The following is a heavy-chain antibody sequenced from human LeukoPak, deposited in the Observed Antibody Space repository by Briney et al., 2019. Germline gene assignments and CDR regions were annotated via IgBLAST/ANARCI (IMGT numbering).Heavy chain of an antibody. CDR2: ICTSGST. V-gene: IGHV4-4*07. J-gene: IGHJ6*02. CDR1: GASISSYY. CDR3: ARSIAAAGNPDYYYYYGMDV. Sequence: SESLSLTCTVSGASISSYYWSWIRQPAGKGLEWIGRICTSGSTNYNPSLKSRVTMSVDTSKNQFSLKLSSVTAADTAVYYCARSIAAAGNPDYYYYYGMDVWGQGTTVTVSS. D-gene: IGHD6-13*01.